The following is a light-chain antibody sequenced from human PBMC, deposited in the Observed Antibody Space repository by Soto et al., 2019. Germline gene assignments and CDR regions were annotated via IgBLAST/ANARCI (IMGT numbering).Light chain of an antibody. J-gene: IGKJ5*01. CDR1: QTVSSS. Sequence: EIVMTQSPATLSVSPGERATLSCRASQTVSSSLAWYQQKPGQAPRLLIYGASTRATGIPARFSGSGSGTEFTLTISSLQSEDFEIYYCQQYNNWPITIGQGTRLEIK. CDR2: GAS. V-gene: IGKV3-15*01. CDR3: QQYNNWPIT.